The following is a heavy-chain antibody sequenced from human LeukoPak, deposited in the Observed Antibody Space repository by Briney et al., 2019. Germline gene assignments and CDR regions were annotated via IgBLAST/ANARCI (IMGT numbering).Heavy chain of an antibody. Sequence: GGSLRLSCAASGFTFSSYGMHWVRQAPGKGLEWVAFIQYDGSNKYYADSVKGRFTISRDNAKNSLYLQMNSLRAEDTAVYYCARHVVAVGFDYWGQGTLVTVSS. J-gene: IGHJ4*02. CDR2: IQYDGSNK. CDR1: GFTFSSYG. V-gene: IGHV3-30*02. D-gene: IGHD3-22*01. CDR3: ARHVVAVGFDY.